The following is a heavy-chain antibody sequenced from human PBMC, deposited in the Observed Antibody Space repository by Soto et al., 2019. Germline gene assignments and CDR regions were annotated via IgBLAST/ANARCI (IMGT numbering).Heavy chain of an antibody. CDR3: ARDLTTDYHNFDY. CDR1: GFTFSSYS. J-gene: IGHJ4*02. Sequence: PGGSLRLSCAASGFTFSSYSMNWVRQAPGKGLEWVSSISSSSSYIYYADSVKGRFTISRDNAKNSLYLQMNSLRAEDTAVYYCARDLTTDYHNFDYWGQGTLVTVSS. D-gene: IGHD4-4*01. CDR2: ISSSSSYI. V-gene: IGHV3-21*01.